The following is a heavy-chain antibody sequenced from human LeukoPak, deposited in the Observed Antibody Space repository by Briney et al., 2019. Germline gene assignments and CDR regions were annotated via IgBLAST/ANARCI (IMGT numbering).Heavy chain of an antibody. Sequence: ASVKVSCKVSGYTLTELSMHWVRQAPGKGLEWMGGFDPEDGETIYAQKFQGRVTMTEDTSTDTAYMELSSLRSEDTAVYYCATGVVTINYYYYYMDVWGKGTTVTVSS. D-gene: IGHD5-12*01. CDR1: GYTLTELS. V-gene: IGHV1-24*01. J-gene: IGHJ6*03. CDR3: ATGVVTINYYYYYMDV. CDR2: FDPEDGET.